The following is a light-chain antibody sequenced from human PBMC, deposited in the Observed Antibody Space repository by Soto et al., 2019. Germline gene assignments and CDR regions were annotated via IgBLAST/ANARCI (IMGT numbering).Light chain of an antibody. CDR3: CSYAGSSMFV. J-gene: IGLJ2*01. CDR1: SSDVGPYNL. Sequence: QSVLTQPASVSGSPGQSITTSCTGSSSDVGPYNLVSWYQHHPGKAPKLMISEVVKRPSGVSNRFSGSKSGNTASLTISGLQPEDEADYYCCSYAGSSMFVFGGGTKLTVL. V-gene: IGLV2-23*02. CDR2: EVV.